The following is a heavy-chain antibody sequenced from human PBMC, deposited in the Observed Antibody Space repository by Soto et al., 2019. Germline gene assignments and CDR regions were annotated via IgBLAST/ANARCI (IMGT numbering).Heavy chain of an antibody. Sequence: GGSLRLSCAASGFTFSSYAMSWVRQAPGKGLEWVSAISGSGGSTYYADSVKGRFTISRDNSKNTLYVQMNCLRAEYRAVYYCAKDAQWELLLRYFDYWGQGTLVTVSS. CDR2: ISGSGGST. V-gene: IGHV3-23*01. CDR1: GFTFSSYA. CDR3: AKDAQWELLLRYFDY. D-gene: IGHD1-26*01. J-gene: IGHJ4*02.